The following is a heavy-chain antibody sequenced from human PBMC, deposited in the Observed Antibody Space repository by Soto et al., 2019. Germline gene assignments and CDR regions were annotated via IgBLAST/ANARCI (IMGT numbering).Heavy chain of an antibody. CDR3: ARVRGYSYGYYFDY. J-gene: IGHJ4*02. CDR2: INSDGSST. V-gene: IGHV3-74*01. D-gene: IGHD5-18*01. CDR1: GFTFSSYW. Sequence: PGGSLRLSCAASGFTFSSYWMHWVRQAPGKGLVWVSRINSDGSSTSYADSVKGRFTISRDNAKNTLYLQMNSLRAEDTAVYYCARVRGYSYGYYFDYWGQGTLVTVSS.